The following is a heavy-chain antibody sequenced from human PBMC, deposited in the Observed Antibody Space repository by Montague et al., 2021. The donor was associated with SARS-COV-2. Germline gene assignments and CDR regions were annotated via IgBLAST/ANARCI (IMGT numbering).Heavy chain of an antibody. Sequence: ETLSLTCTVSGGSIASTNSYWAWIRQPPGKGPEFIGSIFYRGTLDYXXXLKSRVAISVDTSKNQLSLTLRSVTAADTAVYFCARRAALGELEALPNQLFDPWGQGTRVTVSS. CDR3: ARRAALGELEALPNQLFDP. CDR2: IFYRGTL. V-gene: IGHV4-39*07. J-gene: IGHJ5*02. D-gene: IGHD1-1*01. CDR1: GGSIASTNSY.